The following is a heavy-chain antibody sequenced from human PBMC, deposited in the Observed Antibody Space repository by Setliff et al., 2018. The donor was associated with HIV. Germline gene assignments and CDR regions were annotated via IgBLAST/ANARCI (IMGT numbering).Heavy chain of an antibody. Sequence: GASVKVSCKASGYTFSDYYMHWVRQARGQGLEWMGWINPNSGGTNYAQRFQGRVTMTRDTSISTAYMELTRLGSDDTAVYYCATDDYGGDSFDNWGQGTLVPVSS. V-gene: IGHV1-2*02. D-gene: IGHD4-17*01. CDR2: INPNSGGT. CDR3: ATDDYGGDSFDN. J-gene: IGHJ4*02. CDR1: GYTFSDYY.